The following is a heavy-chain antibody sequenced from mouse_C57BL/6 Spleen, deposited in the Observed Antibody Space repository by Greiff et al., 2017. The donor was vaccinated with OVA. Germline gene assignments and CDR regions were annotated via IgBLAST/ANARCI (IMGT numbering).Heavy chain of an antibody. Sequence: VQLKESGGDLVKPGGSLKLSCAASGFTFSSYGMSWVRQTPDKRLEWVATISSGGSYTYYPDSVKGRFTISRDNAKNTLYLQMSSLKSEDTAMYYCARQTTVLDYWGQGTTLTVSS. CDR3: ARQTTVLDY. J-gene: IGHJ2*01. D-gene: IGHD1-1*01. V-gene: IGHV5-6*01. CDR2: ISSGGSYT. CDR1: GFTFSSYG.